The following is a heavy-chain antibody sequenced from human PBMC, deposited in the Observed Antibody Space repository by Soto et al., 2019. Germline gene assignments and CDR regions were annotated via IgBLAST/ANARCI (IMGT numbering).Heavy chain of an antibody. CDR3: ASYYDSRGPHFDY. J-gene: IGHJ4*02. Sequence: GGSLRLSCAASGFIFSSYNMNWVRQAPGKGLEWVSSISSSSSYIYYADSVKGRFTISRDNAKNSLYLQMNSLRAEDTAGYYCASYYDSRGPHFDYWGQGLLVTVSS. D-gene: IGHD3-22*01. CDR1: GFIFSSYN. V-gene: IGHV3-21*01. CDR2: ISSSSSYI.